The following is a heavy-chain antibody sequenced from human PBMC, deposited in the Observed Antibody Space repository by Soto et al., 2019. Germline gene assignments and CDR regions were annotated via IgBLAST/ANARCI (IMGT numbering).Heavy chain of an antibody. CDR3: ARATYYDFWSGHNVVI. D-gene: IGHD3-3*01. CDR2: IYYSGST. V-gene: IGHV4-39*01. Sequence: QLQLQESGPGLVKPSETLSLTCTVSGGSISSSSYYWGWIRQPPGKGLEWIGSIYYSGSTYYNPSLKSRVTISVDTSKNQFSLKLSSVTAADTAVYYCARATYYDFWSGHNVVIWGQGTMVTVSS. J-gene: IGHJ3*02. CDR1: GGSISSSSYY.